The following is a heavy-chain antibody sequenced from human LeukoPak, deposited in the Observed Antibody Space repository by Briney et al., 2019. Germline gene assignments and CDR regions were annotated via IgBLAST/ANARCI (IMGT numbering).Heavy chain of an antibody. Sequence: PGGSLRLSCAASGFTFSTYWMSWVRQAPGKGLEWVANIKQDGSEKYYVDSVKGRFTISRDNAKNSVYLQMNSLRAEDTALYYCAKDMFTMISADAFDIWGQGTMVTVSS. CDR3: AKDMFTMISADAFDI. V-gene: IGHV3-7*03. J-gene: IGHJ3*02. CDR1: GFTFSTYW. D-gene: IGHD3-22*01. CDR2: IKQDGSEK.